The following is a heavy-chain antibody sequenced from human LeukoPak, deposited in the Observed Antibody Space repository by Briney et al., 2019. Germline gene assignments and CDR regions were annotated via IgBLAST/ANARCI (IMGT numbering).Heavy chain of an antibody. CDR1: GYTFTSYG. CDR2: ISAYNGNT. D-gene: IGHD6-13*01. Sequence: ASVKVSCTASGYTFTSYGISWVRQAPGQGLEWMGWISAYNGNTNYAQKLQGRVTMTTDTSTRTAYMELRSLRSDETAVYYCARDGGVAAAALDYWGQGTLVTVSS. J-gene: IGHJ4*02. V-gene: IGHV1-18*01. CDR3: ARDGGVAAAALDY.